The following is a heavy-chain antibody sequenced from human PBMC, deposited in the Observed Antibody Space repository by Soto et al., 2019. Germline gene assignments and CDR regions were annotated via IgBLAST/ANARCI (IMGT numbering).Heavy chain of an antibody. CDR1: GASIRSSAY. J-gene: IGHJ6*02. CDR2: IYSIGNT. D-gene: IGHD6-19*01. Sequence: SETLSLTCTVTGASIRSSAYWGWIRQPPGKGLEWIGSIYSIGNTYYNPSLKSGVTISADTSKNQFSLNLISVTAADTAVYYCRRSSRYSTDVWGQGITVTVSS. CDR3: RRSSRYSTDV. V-gene: IGHV4-39*01.